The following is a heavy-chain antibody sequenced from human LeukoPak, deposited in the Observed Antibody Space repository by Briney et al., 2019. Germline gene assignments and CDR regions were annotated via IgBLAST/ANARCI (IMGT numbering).Heavy chain of an antibody. D-gene: IGHD6-19*01. Sequence: SETLSLTCTVSNGSIGSHYWAGIRQSPGKGLEWIGDIYHTGSTNYNPSLESPVTISIDTSENQFSLKVNSVTAADTAVYYCARVGQWRAGRHFDSWGLGTLVTVSS. CDR3: ARVGQWRAGRHFDS. J-gene: IGHJ4*02. V-gene: IGHV4-59*11. CDR2: IYHTGST. CDR1: NGSIGSHY.